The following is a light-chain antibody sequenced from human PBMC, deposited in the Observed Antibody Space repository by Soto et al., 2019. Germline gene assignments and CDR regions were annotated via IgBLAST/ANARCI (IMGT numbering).Light chain of an antibody. CDR3: QQFSSTPSWT. CDR2: GAS. V-gene: IGKV3-20*01. Sequence: EIELTQSPGTLSLSLGERATLSCRASQSVSRSDLGWYQQKPGQAPRLLIYGASSRATGIPDRFSGSGSGTDFTLTISRMEPEDFAVYYCQQFSSTPSWTFGQGTKVDIK. J-gene: IGKJ1*01. CDR1: QSVSRSD.